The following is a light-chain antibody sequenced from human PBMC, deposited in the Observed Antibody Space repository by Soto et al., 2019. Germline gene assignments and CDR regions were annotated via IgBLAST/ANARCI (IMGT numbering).Light chain of an antibody. V-gene: IGKV3-15*01. CDR3: QQYNKWPRT. CDR1: QSVNID. J-gene: IGKJ1*01. CDR2: RAS. Sequence: EIVLTQSPATLSVSPGEGATLSCRASQSVNIDVAWYQQKSGQAPRLLIYRASTRATDIPARFSGSGSGADFTLTISSLQPEDFAVYYCQQYNKWPRTFGQGTKVDI.